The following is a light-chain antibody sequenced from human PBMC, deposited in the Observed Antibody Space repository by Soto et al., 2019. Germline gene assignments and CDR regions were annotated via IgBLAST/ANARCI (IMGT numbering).Light chain of an antibody. CDR3: QQYTDFQYT. Sequence: DIQMTQSPSTLSASVGDRVTVTCRASQTIGSWLAWYQQKPGRAPKLLIFDASSLESGAPSRFSGNGSGTDFSLTISSLQPVDSATYYCQQYTDFQYTFGQGTKVDIK. CDR1: QTIGSW. J-gene: IGKJ2*01. CDR2: DAS. V-gene: IGKV1-5*01.